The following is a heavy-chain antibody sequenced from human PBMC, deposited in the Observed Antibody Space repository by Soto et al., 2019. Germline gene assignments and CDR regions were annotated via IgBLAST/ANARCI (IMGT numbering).Heavy chain of an antibody. J-gene: IGHJ5*02. CDR2: MNPNSGNT. Sequence: ASVKVSCKASGYTFTSYDINWVRQATGQGLEWMGWMNPNSGNTGYAQKFQGRVTMTRNTSISTAYMELSSLRSEDTAVYYCARGRGFTIFGVVTRTNWFDPWGQGTLVTVSS. V-gene: IGHV1-8*01. D-gene: IGHD3-3*01. CDR1: GYTFTSYD. CDR3: ARGRGFTIFGVVTRTNWFDP.